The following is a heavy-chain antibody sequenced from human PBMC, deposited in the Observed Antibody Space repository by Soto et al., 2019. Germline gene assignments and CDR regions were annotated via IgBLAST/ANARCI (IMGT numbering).Heavy chain of an antibody. V-gene: IGHV3-48*03. CDR3: AREGGFDWFYP. CDR1: GFIFSDYQ. Sequence: GSLRVSCEGSGFIFSDYQMNGVRQVPGKGLEWISYISISGTIIHYADSVKGRFTISRDNAKNSVYLQMNSLRVEDTAIYYCAREGGFDWFYPWGQGTLVTVSS. CDR2: ISISGTII. J-gene: IGHJ5*02.